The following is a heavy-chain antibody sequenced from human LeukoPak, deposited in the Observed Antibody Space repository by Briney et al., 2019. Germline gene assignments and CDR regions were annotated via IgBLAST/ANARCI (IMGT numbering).Heavy chain of an antibody. CDR2: ISAYNGNT. J-gene: IGHJ3*02. D-gene: IGHD3-10*02. Sequence: ASVKVSCKASRYTFTSYGINWVRQAPGQGLEWMGWISAYNGNTNYAQKLQGRVTMTTDTSTSTAYTELRSLRSDDTAVYYCARGHYVQPYDASDIWGQGTMVTVSS. V-gene: IGHV1-18*01. CDR1: RYTFTSYG. CDR3: ARGHYVQPYDASDI.